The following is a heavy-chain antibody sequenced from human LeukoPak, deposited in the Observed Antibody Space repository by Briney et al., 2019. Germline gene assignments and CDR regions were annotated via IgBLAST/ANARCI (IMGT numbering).Heavy chain of an antibody. CDR1: GFTFSSYG. V-gene: IGHV3-30*02. Sequence: GGSLRLSCAASGFTFSSYGMHWVRQAPGKGLEWVAFIRYDGSNRYYADSVKGRFTISRDNSKNTLHLQVNSLRAEDTAVYYCAKDPFHSSSWYYFDYWGQGTLVTVSS. J-gene: IGHJ4*02. CDR3: AKDPFHSSSWYYFDY. D-gene: IGHD6-13*01. CDR2: IRYDGSNR.